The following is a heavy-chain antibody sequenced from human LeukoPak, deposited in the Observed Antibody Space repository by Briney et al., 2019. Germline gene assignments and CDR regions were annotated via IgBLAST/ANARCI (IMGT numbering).Heavy chain of an antibody. V-gene: IGHV1-69*04. CDR1: GGTFSSYA. J-gene: IGHJ4*02. CDR2: IIPILGIA. CDR3: ASHYDFWSGYYLVY. D-gene: IGHD3-3*01. Sequence: ASVKVSCKASGGTFSSYAVSWVRQAPGQGLEWMGRIIPILGIANYAQKFQGRVTITADKSTSTAYMELSSLRSEDTAVYYCASHYDFWSGYYLVYWGQGTLVTVSS.